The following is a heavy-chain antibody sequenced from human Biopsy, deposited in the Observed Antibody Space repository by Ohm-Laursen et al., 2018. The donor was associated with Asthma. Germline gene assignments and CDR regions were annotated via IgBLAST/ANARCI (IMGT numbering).Heavy chain of an antibody. CDR2: INAGNGNT. CDR1: GYTFINYA. Sequence: SVKVSCKASGYTFINYAIHWVRQAPGQRLEWMGWINAGNGNTKYSEKFQGRVTITRDTSASTAYMDLSSLRPEDTAVYYCARTYYDFLTGQVNDALAMWGQGTVVTVSS. D-gene: IGHD3-9*01. J-gene: IGHJ3*02. CDR3: ARTYYDFLTGQVNDALAM. V-gene: IGHV1-3*01.